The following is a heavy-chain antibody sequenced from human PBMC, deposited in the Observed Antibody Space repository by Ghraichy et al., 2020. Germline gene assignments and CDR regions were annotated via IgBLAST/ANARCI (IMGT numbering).Heavy chain of an antibody. D-gene: IGHD1-14*01. CDR2: ISSSSSTI. V-gene: IGHV3-48*01. CDR1: GFTFSSYS. J-gene: IGHJ5*02. Sequence: GGSLRLSCAASGFTFSSYSMNWVRQAPGKGLEWVSYISSSSSTIYYADSVKGRFTISRDNAKNSLYLQMNSLRAEDTAVYYCARDPTRPYHENWFDPWGQGTLVTVSS. CDR3: ARDPTRPYHENWFDP.